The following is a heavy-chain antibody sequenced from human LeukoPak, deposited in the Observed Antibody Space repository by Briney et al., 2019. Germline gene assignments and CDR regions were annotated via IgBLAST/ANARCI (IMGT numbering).Heavy chain of an antibody. V-gene: IGHV7-4-1*02. CDR2: INTNTGNP. J-gene: IGHJ5*02. D-gene: IGHD2-2*01. CDR1: GYTFTSYA. CDR3: ARDVHIVVVPAAP. Sequence: GASVTVSCTASGYTFTSYAMNWVRQAPGQGLEWMGWINTNTGNPTYAQGFTGRFVFSLDTSVSTAYLQISSLKAEDTAVYHCARDVHIVVVPAAPWGQGTLVTVSS.